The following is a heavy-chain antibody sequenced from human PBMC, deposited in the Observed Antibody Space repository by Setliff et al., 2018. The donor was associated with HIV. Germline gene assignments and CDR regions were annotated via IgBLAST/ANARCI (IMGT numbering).Heavy chain of an antibody. V-gene: IGHV4-34*01. CDR3: ARGPVIDRNPAGTLTAHYRARFDY. CDR2: INQSGST. J-gene: IGHJ4*02. Sequence: SETLSLTCNVSGDSLSGYFWTWIRQSPGKGLEWIGDINQSGSTNYNPSFKSRVIISGDTSKSQFSMNLTSVTDADTAIYYCARGPVIDRNPAGTLTAHYRARFDYWGQGTLVTVSS. CDR1: GDSLSGYF. D-gene: IGHD3-9*01.